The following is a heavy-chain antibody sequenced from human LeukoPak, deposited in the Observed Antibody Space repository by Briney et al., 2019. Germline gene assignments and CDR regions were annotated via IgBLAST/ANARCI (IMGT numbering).Heavy chain of an antibody. J-gene: IGHJ4*02. CDR1: GGSISGYY. CDR3: ARLGGAILTGFDY. D-gene: IGHD3-9*01. V-gene: IGHV4-59*08. Sequence: SETLSLTCSVSGGSISGYYWSWIRQPPGKGLEWICYIYYSGSTNYNPSLKTRVAISVDKSTNQFSLKLSSGTAADPAGYYCARLGGAILTGFDYWGQGTLVTVSS. CDR2: IYYSGST.